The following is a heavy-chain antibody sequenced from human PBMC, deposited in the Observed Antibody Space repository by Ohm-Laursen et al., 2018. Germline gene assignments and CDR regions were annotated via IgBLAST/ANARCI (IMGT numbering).Heavy chain of an antibody. CDR2: IYSGGST. CDR3: ARDYPFRGVIVDLDY. J-gene: IGHJ4*02. D-gene: IGHD3-10*01. CDR1: GFTVSSNY. V-gene: IGHV3-53*01. Sequence: SLRLSCAASGFTVSSNYMSWVRQAPGKGLEWVSVIYSGGSTYYADSVKGRFTISRDNSKNTLYLQMNSLRAEDTAVYYCARDYPFRGVIVDLDYWGQGTLVTVSS.